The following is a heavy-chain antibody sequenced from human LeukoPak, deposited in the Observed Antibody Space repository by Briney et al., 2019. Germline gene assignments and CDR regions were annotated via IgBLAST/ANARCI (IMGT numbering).Heavy chain of an antibody. D-gene: IGHD6-13*01. V-gene: IGHV1-69*05. CDR2: TIPIFGTA. CDR1: GGTFSSYA. Sequence: SVKVSCKASGGTFSSYAISWVRQAPGQGLEWMGGTIPIFGTANYTQKFQGRVTITTDESTSTAYMELSSLRSEDTAVYYCARSPGYSSSWYYLAYWGQGTLVTVSS. CDR3: ARSPGYSSSWYYLAY. J-gene: IGHJ4*02.